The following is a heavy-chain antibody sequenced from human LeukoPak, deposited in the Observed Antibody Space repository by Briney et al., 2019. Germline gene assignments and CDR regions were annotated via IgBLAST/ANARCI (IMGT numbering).Heavy chain of an antibody. CDR2: ISAYNGNT. D-gene: IGHD5-12*01. CDR3: AKDGSGYDYLDY. J-gene: IGHJ4*02. CDR1: GYTFTSYG. V-gene: IGHV1-18*01. Sequence: GASVKVSCKASGYTFTSYGISWVRQAPGQGLEWMGWISAYNGNTNYAQKFQGRVTITADESTSTAYMELSSLRSEDTAVYYCAKDGSGYDYLDYWGQGTLVTVSS.